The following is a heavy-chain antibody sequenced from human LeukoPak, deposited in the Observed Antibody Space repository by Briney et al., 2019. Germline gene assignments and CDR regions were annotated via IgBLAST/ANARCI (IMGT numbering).Heavy chain of an antibody. J-gene: IGHJ4*02. D-gene: IGHD6-13*01. Sequence: PGGSLRLSCAASGFTFSSYIMNWVRQAPGKGLEWVSSISSSSSYIYYAGSVKGRFTISRDNAKNSLYLQMNSLRAEDTAVYYCARDGQQLPFDYWGQGTLVTVSS. CDR1: GFTFSSYI. CDR3: ARDGQQLPFDY. V-gene: IGHV3-21*01. CDR2: ISSSSSYI.